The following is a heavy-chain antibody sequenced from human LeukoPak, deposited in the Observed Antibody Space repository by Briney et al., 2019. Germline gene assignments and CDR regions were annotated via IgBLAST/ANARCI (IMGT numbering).Heavy chain of an antibody. CDR3: ARGGRWLQQDYYYYYMDV. V-gene: IGHV7-4-1*02. CDR2: INTNTGNP. CDR1: GYTFTSYA. D-gene: IGHD5-24*01. Sequence: ASVKVSCKASGYTFTSYAMNWVRQAPGQGLEWMGWINTNTGNPTYAQGFTGRFVFSLDTSVSTAYLQISSLKAEDTAVYYCARGGRWLQQDYYYYYMDVWGKGTTVTISS. J-gene: IGHJ6*03.